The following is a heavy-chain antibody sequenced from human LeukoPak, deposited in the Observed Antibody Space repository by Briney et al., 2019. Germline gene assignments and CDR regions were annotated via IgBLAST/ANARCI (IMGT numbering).Heavy chain of an antibody. D-gene: IGHD1-26*01. CDR3: ARLFAGATTSYYFDY. CDR2: IYHSETT. Sequence: SETLSLTCSVSGDSISGGSFSNHYWSWIRQPPGKGLEYIGYIYHSETTYYNPSLKSRVTISVDTSKNQFSLKLSSVTAADTAVYYCARLFAGATTSYYFDYWGQGTLVTVSS. J-gene: IGHJ4*02. CDR1: GDSISGGSFSNHY. V-gene: IGHV4-61*01.